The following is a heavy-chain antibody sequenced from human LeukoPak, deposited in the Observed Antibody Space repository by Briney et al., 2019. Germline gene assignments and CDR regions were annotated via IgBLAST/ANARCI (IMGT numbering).Heavy chain of an antibody. CDR2: IKQDGSEK. CDR1: GFTFSRYW. V-gene: IGHV3-7*01. D-gene: IGHD3-9*01. CDR3: ARGRVPSLLRDFEWLVAGFDP. Sequence: PGGSLRLSCAAPGFTFSRYWMTWVRQAPGKGLEWVANIKQDGSEKYYVDSVKGRFTISRDNAKKSLYLQMNSLRAEDTAVYYCARGRVPSLLRDFEWLVAGFDPWGQGTLVTVSS. J-gene: IGHJ5*02.